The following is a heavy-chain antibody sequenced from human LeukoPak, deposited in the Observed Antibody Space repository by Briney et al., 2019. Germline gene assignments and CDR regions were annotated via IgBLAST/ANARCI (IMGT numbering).Heavy chain of an antibody. D-gene: IGHD6-13*01. CDR3: AKDAGIAAVLHATFIDK. J-gene: IGHJ4*02. CDR2: ISGSGGST. V-gene: IGHV3-23*01. Sequence: KGLEWVSAISGSGGSTYYADSVKGRFTISRDNSKNTLYLQMNSLIAEDTALFFFAKDAGIAAVLHATFIDKWGQGTLVTVSS.